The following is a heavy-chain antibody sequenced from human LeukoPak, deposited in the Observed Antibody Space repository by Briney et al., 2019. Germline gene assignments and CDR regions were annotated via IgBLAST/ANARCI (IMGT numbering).Heavy chain of an antibody. J-gene: IGHJ4*02. CDR1: GFTFSSYG. Sequence: GRSLRLSCAASGFTFSSYGMHWVRQAPGKGLEWVAVISYDGSNKYYADSVKVRFTISRDNSKNTLYLQMNSLRAEDTAVYYCAKDISMILTRFDYWGQGTLVTVSS. CDR2: ISYDGSNK. V-gene: IGHV3-30*18. CDR3: AKDISMILTRFDY. D-gene: IGHD3-16*01.